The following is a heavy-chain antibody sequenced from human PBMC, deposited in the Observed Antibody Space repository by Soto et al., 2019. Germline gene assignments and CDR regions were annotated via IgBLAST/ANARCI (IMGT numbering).Heavy chain of an antibody. CDR2: ISAYNGNT. CDR1: GYTFTSYG. V-gene: IGHV1-18*01. CDR3: ARDRKRYFDWPHHGDY. J-gene: IGHJ4*02. Sequence: QVQLVQSGAEVKKPGASVKVSCKASGYTFTSYGISWVRQAPGQGLEWMGWISAYNGNTNYAQKLQGRVTMTTDTSTRTAYMELRSLRSDDTAVYYCARDRKRYFDWPHHGDYWGQGTLVTVSS. D-gene: IGHD3-9*01.